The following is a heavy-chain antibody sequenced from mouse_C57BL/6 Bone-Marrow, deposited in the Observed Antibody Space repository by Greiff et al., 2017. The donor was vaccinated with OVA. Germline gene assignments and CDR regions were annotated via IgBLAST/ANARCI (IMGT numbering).Heavy chain of an antibody. D-gene: IGHD1-1*01. CDR1: GYTFTSYW. V-gene: IGHV1-64*01. Sequence: QVQLQQPGAELVKPGASVKLSCKASGYTFTSYWMHWVKQRPGQGLEWIGMIHPNSGSTNYNEKFKSKATLTVDKSSSTAYMQLSSLTSEDSAVYFCAWDYGSTLYYAMDYWGQGTSVPVSS. J-gene: IGHJ4*01. CDR2: IHPNSGST. CDR3: AWDYGSTLYYAMDY.